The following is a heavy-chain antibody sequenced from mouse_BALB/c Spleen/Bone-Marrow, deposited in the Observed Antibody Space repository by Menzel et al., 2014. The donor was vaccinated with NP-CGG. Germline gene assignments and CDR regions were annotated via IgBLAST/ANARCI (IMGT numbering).Heavy chain of an antibody. CDR3: APYYYGSSYGFYWYFDV. J-gene: IGHJ1*01. V-gene: IGHV1S81*02. D-gene: IGHD1-1*01. CDR2: INPSNGRT. CDR1: GYTFTNYW. Sequence: QVQLQQPGAELVKPGASVKLSCKASGYTFTNYWMYWVKQRPGQGLEWIGDINPSNGRTNYNENFKTKATLTVDKSSSTAYMQLSNLTSEDSAVYYCAPYYYGSSYGFYWYFDVWGAGTTVTVSS.